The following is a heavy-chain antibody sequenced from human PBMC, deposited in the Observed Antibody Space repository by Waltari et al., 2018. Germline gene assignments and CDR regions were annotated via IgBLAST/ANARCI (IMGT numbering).Heavy chain of an antibody. J-gene: IGHJ5*02. CDR2: IYHSGST. D-gene: IGHD5-12*01. CDR1: GYSISSGYY. Sequence: QVQLQESGPGLVKPSETLSLTCAVSGYSISSGYYWGWIRQPPGKGLEWIGSIYHSGSTYYNPSLKSRVTISVDTSKNQFSLKLSSVTAADTAVYYCARTDRGYSGYEFDPWGQGTLVTVSS. CDR3: ARTDRGYSGYEFDP. V-gene: IGHV4-38-2*01.